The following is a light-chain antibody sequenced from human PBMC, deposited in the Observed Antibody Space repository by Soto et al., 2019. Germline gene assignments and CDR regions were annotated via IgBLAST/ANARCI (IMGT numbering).Light chain of an antibody. CDR2: AAS. CDR3: QQSYSTSIT. CDR1: QGISNH. V-gene: IGKV1-27*01. J-gene: IGKJ5*01. Sequence: DIQMTQSPSSLSASVGDRVTITCRASQGISNHLAWYQQKPGEVPKPLIYAASALQAGVPSRFSGSGSGTDFTLTISSLQPEDVATYYCQQSYSTSITFGQGTRLEIK.